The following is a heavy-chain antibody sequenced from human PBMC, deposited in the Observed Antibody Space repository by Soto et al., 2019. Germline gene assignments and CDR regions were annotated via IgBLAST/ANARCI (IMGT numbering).Heavy chain of an antibody. CDR1: GFTFSKYS. Sequence: VGSLRLSCAASGFTFSKYSVNWVRQAPGKGLEWVSSISSRSTYIFYADSVKGRFTISRDNAKNSLYLQMNSLRAEDTGVYYCARPRLPAAGDSYYYYGMDVWGQGTTVTVSS. CDR2: ISSRSTYI. CDR3: ARPRLPAAGDSYYYYGMDV. V-gene: IGHV3-21*01. J-gene: IGHJ6*02. D-gene: IGHD6-13*01.